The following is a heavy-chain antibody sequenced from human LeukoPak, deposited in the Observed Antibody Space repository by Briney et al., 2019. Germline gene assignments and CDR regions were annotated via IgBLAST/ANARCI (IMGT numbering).Heavy chain of an antibody. D-gene: IGHD2-15*01. J-gene: IGHJ6*03. CDR3: ARTGGSLGYYYHMDV. CDR1: GYIFSSYS. Sequence: PGGSLRLSCAASGYIFSSYSMNWVRQAPGKGLEWVSSISSSSSYMYYADSVKGRFTISRDKAKNALYLQMNSLRAEDTAVYYCARTGGSLGYYYHMDVWGKGTTVTVSS. CDR2: ISSSSSYM. V-gene: IGHV3-21*01.